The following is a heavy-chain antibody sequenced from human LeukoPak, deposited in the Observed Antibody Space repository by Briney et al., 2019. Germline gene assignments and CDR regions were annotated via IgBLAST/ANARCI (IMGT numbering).Heavy chain of an antibody. CDR2: IYYSGST. D-gene: IGHD3-3*01. CDR1: GGSISSGGYY. V-gene: IGHV4-31*03. J-gene: IGHJ5*02. CDR3: ARDRVLLGYDFWSGSTGFDP. Sequence: SQTLSLTCTVSGGSISSGGYYWSWIRQHPGKGLEWIGYIYYSGSTYYSPSLKSRVTISVDTSKNQFSLKLSSVTAADTAVYYCARDRVLLGYDFWSGSTGFDPWGQGTLVTVSS.